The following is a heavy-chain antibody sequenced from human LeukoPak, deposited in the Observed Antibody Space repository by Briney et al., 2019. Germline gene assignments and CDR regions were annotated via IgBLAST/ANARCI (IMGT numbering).Heavy chain of an antibody. CDR2: INPHSGGT. CDR1: GYTFTGYY. CDR3: ARDLYQWLPSTRPRDYYYYMDV. D-gene: IGHD6-19*01. J-gene: IGHJ6*03. Sequence: ASVKVSCKASGYTFTGYYIHWVRQAPGQGLEYMGWINPHSGGTNYAQKFQGRVTMTRDTSISTAYMELSRLRSDDTAVYYCARDLYQWLPSTRPRDYYYYMDVWGEGTTVTVSS. V-gene: IGHV1-2*02.